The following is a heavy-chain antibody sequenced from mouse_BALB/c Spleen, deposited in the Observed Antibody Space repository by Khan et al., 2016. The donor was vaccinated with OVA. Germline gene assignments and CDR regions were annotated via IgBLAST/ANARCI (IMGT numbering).Heavy chain of an antibody. J-gene: IGHJ3*01. D-gene: IGHD1-1*01. V-gene: IGHV1S136*01. CDR1: GYTFTSYV. CDR3: ATQGSTYTWFTY. CDR2: IYPYNDDT. Sequence: VQLKESGPELVKPGASVKMSCKASGYTFTSYVIHWVKQKPGQGLEWIGYIYPYNDDTKYIDKFKGKATLTSDKSSSTTYMELSSLTSEDSAVYFCATQGSTYTWFTYWGQGTLVSVSA.